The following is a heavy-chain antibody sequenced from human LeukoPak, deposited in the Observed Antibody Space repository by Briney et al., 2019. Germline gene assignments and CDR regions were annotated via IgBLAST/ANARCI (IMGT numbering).Heavy chain of an antibody. Sequence: PSETLSLTCTVSGGSISSYYWSWIRQTPGKGLEWIGYIYYSGSTNYNPSLKSRVTISVDTSKNQFSLKLSSVTAADIVFSSRRRHTRWLPFDYWGQGTLVTVSS. J-gene: IGHJ4*02. CDR3: RRHTRWLPFDY. D-gene: IGHD5-24*01. CDR2: IYYSGST. CDR1: GGSISSYY. V-gene: IGHV4-59*08.